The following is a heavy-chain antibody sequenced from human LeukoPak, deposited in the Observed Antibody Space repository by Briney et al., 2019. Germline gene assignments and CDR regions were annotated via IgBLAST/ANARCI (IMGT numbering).Heavy chain of an antibody. V-gene: IGHV3-23*01. J-gene: IGHJ4*02. D-gene: IGHD6-19*01. CDR1: GFTFTSYA. CDR2: ISGGAGST. CDR3: AKDSVGVAGPDY. Sequence: PGGSLRLSCAASGFTFTSYAMSWVRQAPGKGLEWVSAISGGAGSTYYADSVKGRFTISRDNSKNTLYLQMNSLRAEDTAVYYCAKDSVGVAGPDYWGQGTLVTVSP.